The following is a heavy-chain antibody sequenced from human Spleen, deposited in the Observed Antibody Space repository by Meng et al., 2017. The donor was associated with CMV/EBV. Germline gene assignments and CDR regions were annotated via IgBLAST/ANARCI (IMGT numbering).Heavy chain of an antibody. Sequence: GESLKISCAASGSTFSSYAMSWVRQAPGKGLEWVSAISGSGGSTYYADSVKGRFTISRDNSKNTLYLQMNSLRAEDTAVYYCARGYCSSTSCYGFDAFDIWGQGTMVTVSS. CDR3: ARGYCSSTSCYGFDAFDI. CDR2: ISGSGGST. V-gene: IGHV3-23*01. J-gene: IGHJ3*02. D-gene: IGHD2-2*01. CDR1: GSTFSSYA.